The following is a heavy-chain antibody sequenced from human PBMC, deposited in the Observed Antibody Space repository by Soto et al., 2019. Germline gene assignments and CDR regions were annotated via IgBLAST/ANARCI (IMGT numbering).Heavy chain of an antibody. CDR3: ARYIYGQGFQA. D-gene: IGHD3-3*02. V-gene: IGHV1-8*01. CDR1: GDIFTNFD. J-gene: IGHJ5*02. CDR2: MRANSGDT. Sequence: QVQLVQPGAEVRKPGASVKVSCKASGDIFTNFDFNWVRQATGQGLEWIGWMRANSGDTGHDQKVQGRVRMTRDTPMSTAYTELTSLRAEDTAVYYCARYIYGQGFQAWGQGTLVFVSS.